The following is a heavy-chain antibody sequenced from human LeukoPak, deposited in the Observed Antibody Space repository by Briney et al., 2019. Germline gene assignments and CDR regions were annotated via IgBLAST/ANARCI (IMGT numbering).Heavy chain of an antibody. CDR2: IYYSGST. J-gene: IGHJ3*02. CDR3: ARGIPYIVVGRVAYAFDI. D-gene: IGHD2-21*01. Sequence: SETLSLTCTVSGGSISSYYWSWIRQPPGKGLEWIGYIYYSGSTNYNPSLKSRVTISVDTSKNQFSLKLSSVTAADTAVYYCARGIPYIVVGRVAYAFDIWGQGTMVTVSS. V-gene: IGHV4-59*01. CDR1: GGSISSYY.